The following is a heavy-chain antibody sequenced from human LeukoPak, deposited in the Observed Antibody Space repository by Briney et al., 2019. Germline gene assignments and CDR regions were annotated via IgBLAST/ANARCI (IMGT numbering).Heavy chain of an antibody. D-gene: IGHD3-22*01. CDR2: IYTSGST. V-gene: IGHV4-4*07. CDR1: GCSVSSYY. J-gene: IGHJ3*02. Sequence: SETLSLTCTVSGCSVSSYYWSWLRQPAGKGLEWIGRIYTSGSTNYNPSLTSRVTMSVDTSKNQFSLKLSSVTAADTAVYYCAAVVVTNDAFDIWGQGTMVTVSS. CDR3: AAVVVTNDAFDI.